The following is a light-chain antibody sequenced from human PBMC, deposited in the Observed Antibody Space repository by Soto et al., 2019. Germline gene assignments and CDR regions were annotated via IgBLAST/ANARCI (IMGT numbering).Light chain of an antibody. CDR1: QRIANNF. CDR2: GAS. Sequence: EVVLTQSPVTLSLSPGERATLSCRASQRIANNFLAWFQQKPGQPPTLLIYGASTRASGIPDRFSGCGSGTDFALTISRLEPGDFAVYYCQQYGRSPFTFGQGTKLQIK. V-gene: IGKV3-20*01. CDR3: QQYGRSPFT. J-gene: IGKJ2*01.